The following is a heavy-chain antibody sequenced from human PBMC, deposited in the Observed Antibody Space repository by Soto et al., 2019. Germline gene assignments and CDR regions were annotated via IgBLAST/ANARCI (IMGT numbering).Heavy chain of an antibody. Sequence: QLQLQVSGPGLGKPSETLSLTCTVSGGSISDDTYYWGWIRQPPGKGLEWIGSIYYSGTSSYNPSLKSRVTMSVDTSKKQLSLRLSSVTAADTAVYYCARLHCDSPNCVPLDPWGQGTLVIVSS. J-gene: IGHJ5*02. V-gene: IGHV4-39*01. D-gene: IGHD2-2*01. CDR1: GGSISDDTYY. CDR3: ARLHCDSPNCVPLDP. CDR2: IYYSGTS.